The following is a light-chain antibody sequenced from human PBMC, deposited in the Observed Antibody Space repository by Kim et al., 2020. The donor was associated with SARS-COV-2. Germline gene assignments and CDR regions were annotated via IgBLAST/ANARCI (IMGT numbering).Light chain of an antibody. Sequence: NSMLTQPHSVSESPGKTVTISCTRSSGSIASNYVQWYQQRPGSAPTTVIYEDNQRPSGVPDRFSGSIDISYKSASLTIAVLKTEDEADYYCQSYDNSSWVFGGGTQVTVL. V-gene: IGLV6-57*03. J-gene: IGLJ3*02. CDR1: SGSIASNY. CDR3: QSYDNSSWV. CDR2: EDN.